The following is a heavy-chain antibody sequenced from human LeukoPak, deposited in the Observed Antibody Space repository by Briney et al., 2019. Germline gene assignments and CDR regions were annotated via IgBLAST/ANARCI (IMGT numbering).Heavy chain of an antibody. CDR3: ARQIWFGELFDC. D-gene: IGHD3-10*01. J-gene: IGHJ4*02. CDR1: GGSISSSDYY. V-gene: IGHV4-39*07. CDR2: IYYSGST. Sequence: SETLSLTCAVSGGSISSSDYYWGWIRQPPGKGLEWIGTIYYSGSTYYNPSLRSRVTISVDTSKNQFSLKLSSVTAADTAVYYCARQIWFGELFDCWGQGTLVTASS.